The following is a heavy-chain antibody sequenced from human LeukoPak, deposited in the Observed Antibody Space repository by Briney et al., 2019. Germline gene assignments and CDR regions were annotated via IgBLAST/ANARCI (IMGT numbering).Heavy chain of an antibody. CDR1: GFSFSTYN. CDR3: VRDFTIMNNY. CDR2: ISSSSSYI. Sequence: GGSLRLSCAASGFSFSTYNMNWVRQAPGKGLEWVSSISSSSSYIYYADSVKGRFTISRDNAKNSLYLQMNSLRAEDTAVYYCVRDFTIMNNYWGQGTLVTVSS. V-gene: IGHV3-21*01. D-gene: IGHD3-10*01. J-gene: IGHJ4*02.